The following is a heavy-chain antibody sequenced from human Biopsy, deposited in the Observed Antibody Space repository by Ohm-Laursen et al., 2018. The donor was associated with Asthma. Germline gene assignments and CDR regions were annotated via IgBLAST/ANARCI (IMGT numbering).Heavy chain of an antibody. CDR3: ARGYSGSDRIVYYYSSLEV. CDR1: GGTFGNYA. J-gene: IGHJ6*02. V-gene: IGHV1-69*01. D-gene: IGHD5-12*01. Sequence: SSVKVSCKPSGGTFGNYAISWVRQAPGQGLEWMGGLIPVLGTPDHAQMFEGRVTITADESTSTAYMELSSLSSEDTAVYYCARGYSGSDRIVYYYSSLEVWGQGTTVTVSS. CDR2: LIPVLGTP.